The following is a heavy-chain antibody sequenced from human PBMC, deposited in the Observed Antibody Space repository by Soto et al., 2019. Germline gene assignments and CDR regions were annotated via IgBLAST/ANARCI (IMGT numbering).Heavy chain of an antibody. CDR1: GFRFSDYD. CDR2: IGTNADT. Sequence: EVQLVESGGVMIQRGGSLRLSCEASGFRFSDYDMHWVRQHPGKGLEWVSGIGTNADTPYSDYVKGRFTISRENDKNSLLLQMNSLKADDTAVYFCARGSPFWSDFYIDHWGQGTRVTVSS. D-gene: IGHD3-3*01. J-gene: IGHJ1*01. CDR3: ARGSPFWSDFYIDH. V-gene: IGHV3-13*01.